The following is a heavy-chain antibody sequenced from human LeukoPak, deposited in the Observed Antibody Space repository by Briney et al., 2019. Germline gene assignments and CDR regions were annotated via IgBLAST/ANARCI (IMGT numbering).Heavy chain of an antibody. V-gene: IGHV3-48*03. D-gene: IGHD3-9*01. CDR3: ARDLMPYVDPEYFDH. CDR1: GFTFSNFA. CDR2: ISSGGTTI. Sequence: GGSLRLSCEASGFTFSNFAMNWVRQAPGKGLEWISFISSGGTTISYAESVRGRVTISRDNARNSLFLQMNSLRVEDTAVYYCARDLMPYVDPEYFDHWGQGTLVTVSP. J-gene: IGHJ4*02.